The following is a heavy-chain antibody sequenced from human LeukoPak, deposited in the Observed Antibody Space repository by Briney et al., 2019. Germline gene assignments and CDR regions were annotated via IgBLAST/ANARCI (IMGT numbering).Heavy chain of an antibody. V-gene: IGHV3-23*01. Sequence: PGGSLRLSCAASGFTFSSYAMSWVRQAPGKGLEWVSAISGSGGSTYYADSVKGRFTISRDNSKNTLYLQMNSLRAEDTAVYYCVKGSGYSYGLFDYWGQGTLVTVSS. CDR2: ISGSGGST. CDR3: VKGSGYSYGLFDY. CDR1: GFTFSSYA. J-gene: IGHJ4*02. D-gene: IGHD5-18*01.